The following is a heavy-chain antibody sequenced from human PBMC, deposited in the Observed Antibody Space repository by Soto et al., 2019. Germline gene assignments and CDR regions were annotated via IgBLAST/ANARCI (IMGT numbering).Heavy chain of an antibody. CDR3: ARQAEITMALYDY. Sequence: PSETLSLTCTVSGCSIRSYYWSWIRQPPGKGLEWIGYIYYSGSTNYNPSLKSRVTISVDTSKNQFSLKLSSVTAADTAVYYCARQAEITMALYDYWGQGTLVTVSS. CDR1: GCSIRSYY. CDR2: IYYSGST. V-gene: IGHV4-59*08. J-gene: IGHJ4*02. D-gene: IGHD3-10*01.